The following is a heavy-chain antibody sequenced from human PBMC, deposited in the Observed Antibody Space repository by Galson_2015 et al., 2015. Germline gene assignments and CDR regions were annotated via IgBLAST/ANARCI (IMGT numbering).Heavy chain of an antibody. CDR1: GFTFSSYA. CDR2: IYSGGST. D-gene: IGHD1-1*01. CDR3: ARVEGTINFDY. J-gene: IGHJ4*02. Sequence: SLRLSCAASGFTFSSYAMSWVRQAPGKGLEWVSVIYSGGSTYYADSVKGRFTISRDNSKNTLYLQMNSLRAEDTAVYYCARVEGTINFDYWGQGTLVTVSS. V-gene: IGHV3-66*02.